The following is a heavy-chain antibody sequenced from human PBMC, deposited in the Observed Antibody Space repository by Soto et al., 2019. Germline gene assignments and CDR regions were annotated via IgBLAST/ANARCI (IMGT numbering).Heavy chain of an antibody. V-gene: IGHV2-5*02. D-gene: IGHD3-16*02. CDR3: IHIFNSNSGSYRYFDY. J-gene: IGHJ4*02. Sequence: QITLKESGPTLVKPTQTLTLTCTFSGFSLSTTHMGVGWIRQPPGKALEWLTHIYWDDDKRYSPSLKSRLTITKDTPKSPVVLTMTNMDPVDTATYSCIHIFNSNSGSYRYFDYWGQGTLVTVSS. CDR1: GFSLSTTHMG. CDR2: IYWDDDK.